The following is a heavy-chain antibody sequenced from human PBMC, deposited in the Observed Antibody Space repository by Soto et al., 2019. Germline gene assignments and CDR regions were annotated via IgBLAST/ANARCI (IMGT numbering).Heavy chain of an antibody. Sequence: PGESLKISGKGSGYSFTSYWISWVRQMPGKGLEWMGRIDPSDSYTNYSPSFQGHVTISADKSISTAYLQWSSLKASDTAMYYCARSGSSWSFYYYGMDVWGQGTTVTVSS. V-gene: IGHV5-10-1*01. CDR1: GYSFTSYW. CDR2: IDPSDSYT. CDR3: ARSGSSWSFYYYGMDV. J-gene: IGHJ6*02. D-gene: IGHD6-13*01.